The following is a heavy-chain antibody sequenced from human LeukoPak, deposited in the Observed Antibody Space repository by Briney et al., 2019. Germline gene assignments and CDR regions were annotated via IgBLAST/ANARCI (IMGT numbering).Heavy chain of an antibody. CDR3: ARVRGYYPAYYFDY. J-gene: IGHJ4*02. CDR2: INSDGSST. V-gene: IGHV3-74*01. Sequence: GGSLRLSCAASGFTFSSYWMHWVRQAPGKGLVWVSRINSDGSSTSYADSVKGRFTISRDNAKNTLYLQMNSLAAEATAVYYCARVRGYYPAYYFDYWGQGTLVTVSS. CDR1: GFTFSSYW. D-gene: IGHD5-18*01.